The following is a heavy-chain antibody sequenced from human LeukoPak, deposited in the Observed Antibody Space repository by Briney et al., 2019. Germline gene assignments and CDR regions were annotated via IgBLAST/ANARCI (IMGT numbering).Heavy chain of an antibody. Sequence: GGSLRLSCAASGFTFSSYDMHWDRQPTGKGLEWVSAIYSAGDIYYLDSVKGRFTISRENAKNSLFLQMNSLRAEDTAVYYCARVSTNAFDIWGQGTMVTVSS. V-gene: IGHV3-13*01. CDR1: GFTFSSYD. CDR2: IYSAGDI. J-gene: IGHJ3*02. CDR3: ARVSTNAFDI.